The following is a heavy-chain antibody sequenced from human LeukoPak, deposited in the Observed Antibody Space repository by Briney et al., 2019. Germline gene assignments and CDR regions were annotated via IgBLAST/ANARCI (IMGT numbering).Heavy chain of an antibody. V-gene: IGHV4-34*01. Sequence: SETLSLTCAVYGGSFSGYYWSWIRQPPGKGLEWIGEIYHSGSTSYNPSLKSRLTISVDKSKNQFSPKLSSVTAADTAVYYCAAPYYNYYYAMDVWGQGTTVTVSS. J-gene: IGHJ6*02. CDR3: AAPYYNYYYAMDV. CDR2: IYHSGST. CDR1: GGSFSGYY.